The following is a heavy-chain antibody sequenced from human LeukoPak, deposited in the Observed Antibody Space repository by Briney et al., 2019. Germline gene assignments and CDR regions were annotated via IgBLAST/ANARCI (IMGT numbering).Heavy chain of an antibody. Sequence: ASVKVSCKAAGGTFSSYDINWVRQATGQGLEWLGWMNPNSGNTGYAQKFQGRITITRDTSISTAYMELSSLRSDDTAVYYCARGRPASFDPWGQGTLVTVSS. V-gene: IGHV1-8*03. CDR2: MNPNSGNT. D-gene: IGHD2-2*01. CDR1: GGTFSSYD. J-gene: IGHJ5*02. CDR3: ARGRPASFDP.